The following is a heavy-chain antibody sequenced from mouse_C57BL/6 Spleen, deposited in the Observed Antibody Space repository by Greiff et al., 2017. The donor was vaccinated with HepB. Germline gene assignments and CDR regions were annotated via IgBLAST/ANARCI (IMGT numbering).Heavy chain of an antibody. J-gene: IGHJ2*01. D-gene: IGHD2-1*01. CDR2: ISSGSSTI. CDR3: ARIYYGNYFDY. CDR1: GFTFSDYG. V-gene: IGHV5-17*01. Sequence: DVHLVESGGGLVKPGGSLKLSCAASGFTFSDYGMHWVRQAPEKGLEWVAYISSGSSTIYYADTVKGRFTISRDNAKNTLFLQMTSLRSEDTAMYYCARIYYGNYFDYWGQGTTLTVSS.